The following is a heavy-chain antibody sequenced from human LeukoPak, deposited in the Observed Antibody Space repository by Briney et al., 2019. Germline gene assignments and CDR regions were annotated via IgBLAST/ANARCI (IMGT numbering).Heavy chain of an antibody. J-gene: IGHJ4*02. CDR2: IIPILGIA. D-gene: IGHD5-18*01. Sequence: ASVKVSCKASGGTFSSYAISWVRQAPGQGLEWMGRIIPILGIANYAQKFQGRVPITADKSTSTAYMELSSLRSEDTAVYYCASIVDTAMVLFDYWGQGTLVTVSS. CDR3: ASIVDTAMVLFDY. CDR1: GGTFSSYA. V-gene: IGHV1-69*04.